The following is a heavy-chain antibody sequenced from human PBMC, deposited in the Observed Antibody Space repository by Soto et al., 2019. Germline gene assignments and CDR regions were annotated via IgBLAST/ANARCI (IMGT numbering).Heavy chain of an antibody. D-gene: IGHD4-17*01. CDR3: ARELALPSGDYPA. CDR2: IIPIFGTA. Sequence: SVKVSCKASGGTFSSYAISWVRQAPGQGLEWMGGIIPIFGTANYAQKFQGRVTITADESTSTAYMELSSLRSEDTAVYYCARELALPSGDYPASGQGPLVTVSS. CDR1: GGTFSSYA. J-gene: IGHJ5*02. V-gene: IGHV1-69*13.